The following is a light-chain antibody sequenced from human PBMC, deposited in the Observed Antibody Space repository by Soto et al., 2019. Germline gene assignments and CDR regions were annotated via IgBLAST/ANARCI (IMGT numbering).Light chain of an antibody. V-gene: IGKV1-6*01. J-gene: IGKJ5*01. CDR1: QGIRSD. CDR3: QHADSFPLIT. Sequence: AIQMTQSPSSLSASVGDRVTITCRASQGIRSDLGWYQQRPGTAPKLLIYAASSLQSGVPSRFSGSGSGTDFTLTISSLQPEDFATYYCQHADSFPLITFGQGTRLEIK. CDR2: AAS.